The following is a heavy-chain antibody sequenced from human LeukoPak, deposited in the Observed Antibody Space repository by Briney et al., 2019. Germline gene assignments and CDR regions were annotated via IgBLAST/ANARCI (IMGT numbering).Heavy chain of an antibody. J-gene: IGHJ4*02. CDR1: GFTLSSYG. CDR3: AREHYHFDY. D-gene: IGHD1-26*01. Sequence: PGRSLRLSCAASGFTLSSYGMHCVRQAPGKGLEWVAVISYDGTNKYYADSVKGRFTISRDNSKNTLYLEMNSLRAEDTAVYYCAREHYHFDYWGQGTLVTVSS. CDR2: ISYDGTNK. V-gene: IGHV3-30*03.